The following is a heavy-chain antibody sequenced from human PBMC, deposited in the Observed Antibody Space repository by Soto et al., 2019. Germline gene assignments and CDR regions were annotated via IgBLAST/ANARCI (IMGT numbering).Heavy chain of an antibody. Sequence: VKVSCKASGYTFTALYMNWVRQAPGQGLEWMGWVNPNTGLTKLAQKFQGRVTMTRDTSISTAYLELTRLTSDDTAVYYCTTLRLDPWGQGTLVTV. V-gene: IGHV1-2*02. CDR2: VNPNTGLT. D-gene: IGHD2-21*02. CDR3: TTLRLDP. J-gene: IGHJ5*02. CDR1: GYTFTALY.